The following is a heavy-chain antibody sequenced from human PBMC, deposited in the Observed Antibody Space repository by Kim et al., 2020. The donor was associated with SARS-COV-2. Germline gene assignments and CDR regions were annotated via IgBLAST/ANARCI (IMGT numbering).Heavy chain of an antibody. V-gene: IGHV4-34*01. J-gene: IGHJ6*02. D-gene: IGHD3-10*01. Sequence: SETLSLTCAVYGGSFSGYYWSWIRQPPGKGLEWIGEINHSGSTNYNPSLKSRVTISVDTSKNQFSLKLSSVTAADTAVYYCARVRDLKWGSGSYYNKNYYYYGMDVWGQGTTVTVSS. CDR2: INHSGST. CDR3: ARVRDLKWGSGSYYNKNYYYYGMDV. CDR1: GGSFSGYY.